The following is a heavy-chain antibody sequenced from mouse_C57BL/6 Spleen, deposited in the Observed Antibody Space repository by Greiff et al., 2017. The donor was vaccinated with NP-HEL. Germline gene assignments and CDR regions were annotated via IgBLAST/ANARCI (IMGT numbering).Heavy chain of an antibody. CDR2: ISYSGST. Sequence: EVQGVESGPGMVKPSQSLSLTCTVTGYSITSGYDWHWIRHFPGNKLEWMGYISYSGSTNYNPSLKSRISITHDTSKNHFFLKLNSVTTEDTATYYCARGGSNYGAGAMDYWGQGTSVTVSS. J-gene: IGHJ4*01. V-gene: IGHV3-1*01. CDR1: GYSITSGYD. CDR3: ARGGSNYGAGAMDY. D-gene: IGHD2-5*01.